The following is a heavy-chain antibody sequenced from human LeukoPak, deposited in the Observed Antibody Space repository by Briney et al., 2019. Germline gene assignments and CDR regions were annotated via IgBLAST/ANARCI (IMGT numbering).Heavy chain of an antibody. D-gene: IGHD6-6*01. CDR2: ISGDGTFI. CDR3: ARVDGSSLSRARFDY. V-gene: IGHV3-23*01. J-gene: IGHJ4*02. Sequence: PGGSLRLSCAASGLTFTSYAVNWVRQAPGKGLEWVSAISGDGTFIYYAESVKGRFTISRDSSKSTVYLQMNTLGAEDTAIYYCARVDGSSLSRARFDYWGPGTLVTVSS. CDR1: GLTFTSYA.